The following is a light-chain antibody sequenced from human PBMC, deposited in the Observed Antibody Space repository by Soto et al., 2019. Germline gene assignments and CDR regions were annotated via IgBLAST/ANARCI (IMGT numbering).Light chain of an antibody. CDR3: QQSYSTPRT. CDR2: AAS. V-gene: IGKV1-39*01. Sequence: DVQMTQSPSSMSASVGHRVTITCQASQSICSYLKWYQQKPGKAPKLLIYAASSLQSGVPSRFSGSGSGTDFTLTISSLQPEDFATYYCQQSYSTPRTFGQGTKVEIK. CDR1: QSICSY. J-gene: IGKJ1*01.